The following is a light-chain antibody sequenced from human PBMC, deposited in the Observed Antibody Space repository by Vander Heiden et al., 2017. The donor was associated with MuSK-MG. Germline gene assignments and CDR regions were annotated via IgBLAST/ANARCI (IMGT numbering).Light chain of an antibody. Sequence: QTVLPQPPSASGPPGQRVTISCSGRSSSIGSTTVNWSQQLPGTAPKLLIYSNNKRPSAVPDRFSGSKSGTSASLATSGLQAEDEADYYCAALDDSRNGVVFGGGTKLTVL. CDR1: SSSIGSTT. V-gene: IGLV1-44*01. CDR2: SNN. CDR3: AALDDSRNGVV. J-gene: IGLJ2*01.